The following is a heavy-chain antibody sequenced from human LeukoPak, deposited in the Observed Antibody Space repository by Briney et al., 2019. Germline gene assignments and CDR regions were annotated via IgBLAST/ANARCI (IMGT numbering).Heavy chain of an antibody. J-gene: IGHJ4*02. V-gene: IGHV1-69*13. D-gene: IGHD3-22*01. CDR2: IIPIFGTA. CDR3: ARNGDYYEKSGYYYLFDF. CDR1: GGTFISYA. Sequence: ASVKVSCKASGGTFISYAISWVRQAPGQGLEWMGGIIPIFGTANYAQKFQGRVTITADESTSTAYMELSSLRSEDTAVYYCARNGDYYEKSGYYYLFDFWGQGTLVTVSS.